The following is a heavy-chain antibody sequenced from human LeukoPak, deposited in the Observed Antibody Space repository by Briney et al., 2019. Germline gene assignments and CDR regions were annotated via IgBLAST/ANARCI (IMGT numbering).Heavy chain of an antibody. CDR1: GFTVSRNY. CDR3: ARELREHGVFDI. Sequence: GGSLRLSCAASGFTVSRNYMSWVRQVPGKGLEWVSEIYSGGSTYYAASVKGRFSISRDNSKNTVYLQMNSLRVEDTAVYYCARELREHGVFDIWGQGIMVTVSS. D-gene: IGHD1-26*01. CDR2: IYSGGST. J-gene: IGHJ3*02. V-gene: IGHV3-53*01.